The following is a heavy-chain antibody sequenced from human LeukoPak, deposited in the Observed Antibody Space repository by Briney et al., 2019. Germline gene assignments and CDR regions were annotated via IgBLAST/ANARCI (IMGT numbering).Heavy chain of an antibody. CDR3: ARADSGSYWNYYYYYMDV. D-gene: IGHD1-26*01. V-gene: IGHV3-11*01. CDR2: ISSSGSTI. CDR1: GFTFSDYY. Sequence: PGGSLRLSCAASGFTFSDYYMSWIRQAPGKGLEWVSYISSSGSTIYYADSVKGRFTISRDNAKNSLYLQMNSLRAEDTAVYYCARADSGSYWNYYYYYMDVWGKGTTVTISS. J-gene: IGHJ6*03.